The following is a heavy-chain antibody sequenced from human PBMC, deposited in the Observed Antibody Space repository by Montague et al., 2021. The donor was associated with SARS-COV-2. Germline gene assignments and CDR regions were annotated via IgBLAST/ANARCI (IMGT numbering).Heavy chain of an antibody. Sequence: SETLSPTCTVSGGSISSSSYYWGWIRQPPGKGLEWIRSIYYSGSTYYXPSLKSRVTISVDTSKNQFSLKLSSVTAADTAVYYCARTEIQVWSRRWFDPWGQGTLVTVSS. CDR1: GGSISSSSYY. J-gene: IGHJ5*02. V-gene: IGHV4-39*01. D-gene: IGHD5-18*01. CDR3: ARTEIQVWSRRWFDP. CDR2: IYYSGST.